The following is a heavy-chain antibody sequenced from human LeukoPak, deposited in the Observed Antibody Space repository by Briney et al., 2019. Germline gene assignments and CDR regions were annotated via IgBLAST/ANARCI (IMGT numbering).Heavy chain of an antibody. D-gene: IGHD3/OR15-3a*01. J-gene: IGHJ6*03. CDR3: ARDDGPPHGYYYYMDV. CDR1: GGSISSYY. V-gene: IGHV4-4*07. CDR2: IYTSGST. Sequence: SETLSLTCTVSGGSISSYYWSWIRQPAGKGLEWIGRIYTSGSTNYNPSLKSRVTMSVDTSKNQFSLKLSSVTAADTAVYYCARDDGPPHGYYYYMDVWGKGTTVTVSS.